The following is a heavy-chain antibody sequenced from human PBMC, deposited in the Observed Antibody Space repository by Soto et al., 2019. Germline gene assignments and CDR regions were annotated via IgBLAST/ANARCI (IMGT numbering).Heavy chain of an antibody. D-gene: IGHD2-2*01. Sequence: QVQLVESGGGVVQPGRSLRLSCAASGFTFSSYAMHWVRQAPGKGLEWVAVISYDGSNKYYADSVKGRFTISRDNSKNTLYLQMNSLSAEDTAVYYCARDKSRYCSSTSCYVYYYYYYGMDVWGPGTTVTVSS. CDR3: ARDKSRYCSSTSCYVYYYYYYGMDV. CDR2: ISYDGSNK. CDR1: GFTFSSYA. J-gene: IGHJ6*02. V-gene: IGHV3-30-3*01.